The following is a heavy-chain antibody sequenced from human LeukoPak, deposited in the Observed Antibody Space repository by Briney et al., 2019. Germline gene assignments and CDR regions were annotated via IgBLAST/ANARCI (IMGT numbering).Heavy chain of an antibody. J-gene: IGHJ4*02. CDR3: ARDSAADY. Sequence: AGGSLRLSCAASGFTSNIYWMRWVRQAPGKGLGWVSRISGDGNSTDYADSVKGRFTISRDNAKNMLYLEMNSLRVEDTAMYYCARDSAADYWGQGTLVTVS. CDR2: ISGDGNST. CDR1: GFTSNIYW. D-gene: IGHD3-10*01. V-gene: IGHV3-74*01.